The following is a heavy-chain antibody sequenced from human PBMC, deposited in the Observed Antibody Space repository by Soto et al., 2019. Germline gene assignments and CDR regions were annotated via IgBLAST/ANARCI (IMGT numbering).Heavy chain of an antibody. CDR3: ARDGKSSVGDYYYYSYMDV. D-gene: IGHD3-10*01. CDR1: GFTFTSSA. Sequence: ASVKVSCKASGFTFTSSAVQWVRQARGQRLEWIGWIVVGNGNTKYSQKFQGRVTITRDTSASTAYMELSSLRSEDTAVYYCARDGKSSVGDYYYYSYMDVWGKGTTVTVS. J-gene: IGHJ6*03. V-gene: IGHV1-3*01. CDR2: IVVGNGNT.